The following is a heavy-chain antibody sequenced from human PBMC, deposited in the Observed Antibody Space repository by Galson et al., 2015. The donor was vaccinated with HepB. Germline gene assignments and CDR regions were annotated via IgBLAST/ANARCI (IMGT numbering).Heavy chain of an antibody. V-gene: IGHV1-24*01. CDR2: FDPEDGET. D-gene: IGHD3-3*01. CDR1: GYTLTKLS. CDR3: ATEERFSSSGLVDDAFDI. Sequence: SVKVSCKVSGYTLTKLSMHWVRQAPGKGLEWMGGFDPEDGETIYAQKFQGRVTMTEDTSTDTAYMELSSLRSEDTAVYYCATEERFSSSGLVDDAFDIWGQGTMVTVSS. J-gene: IGHJ3*02.